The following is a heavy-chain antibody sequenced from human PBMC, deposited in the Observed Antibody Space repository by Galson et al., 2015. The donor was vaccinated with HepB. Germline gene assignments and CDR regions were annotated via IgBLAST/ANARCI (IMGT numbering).Heavy chain of an antibody. D-gene: IGHD6-13*01. CDR3: ARDRPPGIAAAGSFQH. CDR2: IDSSSSYT. J-gene: IGHJ1*01. V-gene: IGHV3-21*01. CDR1: GFTFSSYN. Sequence: SLRLSCAGSGFTFSSYNMNWVRQAPGKGLEWVASIDSSSSYTYYADSLKGRFTISRDNAKNSLYLQMHSLTAEDTAVYYCARDRPPGIAAAGSFQHWGQGTLVTVSS.